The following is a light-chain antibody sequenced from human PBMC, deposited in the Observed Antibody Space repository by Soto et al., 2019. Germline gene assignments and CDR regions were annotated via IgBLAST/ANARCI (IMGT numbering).Light chain of an antibody. V-gene: IGKV1-17*01. J-gene: IGKJ1*01. CDR3: QQYNNLPRP. CDR2: GAS. CDR1: QGIRNE. Sequence: DIQTTQSPSSPSGSVVDRVNLSWVSCQGIRNELGWYQQKPLKAPKRLIYGASSLQSGVPSRFSGRGSGTEFTLTINILQSEDFAVYYCQQYNNLPRPFGQGTKVDIK.